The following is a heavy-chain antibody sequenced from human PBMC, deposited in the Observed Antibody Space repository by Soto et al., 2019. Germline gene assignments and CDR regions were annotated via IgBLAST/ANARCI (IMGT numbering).Heavy chain of an antibody. Sequence: ASVKVSCKASGGTFSSYTISWVRQAPGQGLEWMGRIIPILDIPNYAQKFQGRVTITADKSTSTAYMELSSLRSEDTAVYYCASTILEGRDVWGKGTTVTVSS. V-gene: IGHV1-69*02. J-gene: IGHJ6*04. CDR3: ASTILEGRDV. D-gene: IGHD2-2*01. CDR2: IIPILDIP. CDR1: GGTFSSYT.